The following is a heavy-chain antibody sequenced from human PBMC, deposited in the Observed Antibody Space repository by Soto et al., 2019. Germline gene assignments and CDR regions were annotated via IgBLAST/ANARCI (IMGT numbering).Heavy chain of an antibody. D-gene: IGHD3-10*01. J-gene: IGHJ6*02. Sequence: ASVKVSCKASGGTFSSYAISWVRQAPGQGLEWMGGIIPIFGTANYAQKFQGRVTITADESTSTAYMELSSLRSEDTAVYYCARVQVHGESYYGMDVWGQGTTVTVSS. V-gene: IGHV1-69*13. CDR2: IIPIFGTA. CDR1: GGTFSSYA. CDR3: ARVQVHGESYYGMDV.